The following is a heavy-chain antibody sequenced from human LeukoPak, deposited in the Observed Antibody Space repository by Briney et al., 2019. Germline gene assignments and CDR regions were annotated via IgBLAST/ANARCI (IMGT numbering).Heavy chain of an antibody. J-gene: IGHJ4*02. D-gene: IGHD6-13*01. CDR1: GFTFSSFA. CDR2: ISSSGSGT. CDR3: AKGGSSWSRWDY. Sequence: GGSLRLSCAATGFTFSSFAMSWVRQAPGKGLEWVSTISSSGSGTYYADSVKGRFTISRDNSNNALYLQMNSPRAEDSAVYFCAKGGSSWSRWDYWGQGTLVTVSS. V-gene: IGHV3-23*01.